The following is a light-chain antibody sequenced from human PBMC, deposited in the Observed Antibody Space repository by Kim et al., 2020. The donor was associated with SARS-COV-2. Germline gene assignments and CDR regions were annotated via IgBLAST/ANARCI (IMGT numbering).Light chain of an antibody. CDR1: QSVSSSY. V-gene: IGKV3-20*01. CDR2: GAS. CDR3: QQYGSSPRYT. J-gene: IGKJ2*01. Sequence: EIVLTQSPDTLSLSPGETATLSCRASQSVSSSYLSWYQQKPGQAPRLLIYGASTRATGIPDRFSGSGSGTEFTLTISRLEPEDFAVYYCQQYGSSPRYTFGQGTKLEI.